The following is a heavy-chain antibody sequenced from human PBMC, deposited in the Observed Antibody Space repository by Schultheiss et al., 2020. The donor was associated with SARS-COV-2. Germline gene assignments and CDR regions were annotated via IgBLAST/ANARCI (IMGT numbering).Heavy chain of an antibody. Sequence: GESLKISCAASGFTFSSYSMNWVRQAPGKGLEWVAAISFDGSNKYYADSVKGRFTISRDNSKNTLYLQMNSLRAEDTAVYYCARNWYFDLWGRGTLVTVSS. CDR1: GFTFSSYS. V-gene: IGHV3-30*05. J-gene: IGHJ2*01. CDR3: ARNWYFDL. CDR2: ISFDGSNK.